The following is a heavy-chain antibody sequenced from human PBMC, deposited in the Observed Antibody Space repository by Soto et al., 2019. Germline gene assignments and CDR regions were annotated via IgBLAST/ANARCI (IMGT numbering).Heavy chain of an antibody. V-gene: IGHV3-30*18. CDR1: GFSLSYYG. Sequence: QVQLVESGGSVVQPGGSRRLSCAASGFSLSYYGLHWVRPAPGKGLEWLSLITHDGYNRYYPDSVKGRFNISRDNSKNTIFLQMNSLKSEDTAVYSCAKGGSFDIWGQGTTVTVSS. CDR3: AKGGSFDI. J-gene: IGHJ4*02. CDR2: ITHDGYNR. D-gene: IGHD6-6*01.